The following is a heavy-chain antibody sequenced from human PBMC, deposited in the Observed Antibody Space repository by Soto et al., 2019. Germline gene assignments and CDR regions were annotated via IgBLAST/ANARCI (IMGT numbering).Heavy chain of an antibody. Sequence: EEHLVESGGGLVEPGRSLRLSCAASGFTFDDYAMHWIRQAPGKGLEWVSGISWSSGSIAYADSVKGRFTISRDNAKNSLYLLMNSLTAEDTAFYYCAKDGGNCLSTNCRNWFAPWGQGTLVTVSS. J-gene: IGHJ5*02. D-gene: IGHD2-2*01. V-gene: IGHV3-9*01. CDR3: AKDGGNCLSTNCRNWFAP. CDR1: GFTFDDYA. CDR2: ISWSSGSI.